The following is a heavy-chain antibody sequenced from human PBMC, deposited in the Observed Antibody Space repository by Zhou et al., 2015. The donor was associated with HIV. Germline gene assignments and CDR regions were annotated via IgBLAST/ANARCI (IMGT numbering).Heavy chain of an antibody. CDR3: ARDDSGYDIPQEVYYYYGMDV. J-gene: IGHJ6*02. CDR1: GGTFSSYT. Sequence: QVQLVQSGAEVKKPGSSVKVSCKASGGTFSSYTISWVRQAPGQGLEWMGRIIPILGIANYAQKFQGRVTITADKSTSTAYMELSSLRSEDTAVYYCARDDSGYDIPQEVYYYYGMDVWGQGTTVTVSS. D-gene: IGHD5-12*01. V-gene: IGHV1-69*08. CDR2: IIPILGIA.